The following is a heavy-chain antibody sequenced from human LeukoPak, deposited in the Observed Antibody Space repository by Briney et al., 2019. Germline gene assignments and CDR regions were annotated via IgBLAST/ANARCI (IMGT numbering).Heavy chain of an antibody. D-gene: IGHD4-17*01. J-gene: IGHJ4*02. V-gene: IGHV3-74*01. CDR3: ARDARVGDPFDY. Sequence: GGSLRLSCAASGFTFSNYWMHWVRKAPGTGLVWVSRIRIDGDTSYADSVRGRFTISRDNSKNTLYLQMNSLRVEDTAVYYCARDARVGDPFDYWGQGTLVTVSS. CDR2: IRIDGDT. CDR1: GFTFSNYW.